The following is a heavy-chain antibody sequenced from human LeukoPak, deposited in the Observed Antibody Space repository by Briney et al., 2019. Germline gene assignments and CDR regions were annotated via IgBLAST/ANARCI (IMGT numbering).Heavy chain of an antibody. V-gene: IGHV3-23*01. CDR1: GFTFSSYA. CDR2: ISGSGSST. CDR3: ARVVGYYDSSGYYYDGMDV. D-gene: IGHD3-22*01. Sequence: GGSLRLSCAASGFTFSSYAMGWVRQAPGKGLEWVSAISGSGSSTYYADSVKGRFTISRDNAKNSLYLQMNRLRAEDTAVYYCARVVGYYDSSGYYYDGMDVWGQGTTVTVSS. J-gene: IGHJ6*02.